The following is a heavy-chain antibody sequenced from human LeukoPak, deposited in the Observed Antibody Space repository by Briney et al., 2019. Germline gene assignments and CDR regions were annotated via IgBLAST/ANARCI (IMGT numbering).Heavy chain of an antibody. D-gene: IGHD3-10*01. CDR1: GYTFTSYG. J-gene: IGHJ5*02. V-gene: IGHV1-18*01. Sequence: ASVKVSCKASGYTFTSYGISWVRQAPGQGLEWMGWNSAYNGNTNYAQKLQGRVTMTTDTSTSTAYMELRSLRSDDTAVYYCARMTYYYGSGSYPNVDWFDPWGQGTLVTVSS. CDR3: ARMTYYYGSGSYPNVDWFDP. CDR2: NSAYNGNT.